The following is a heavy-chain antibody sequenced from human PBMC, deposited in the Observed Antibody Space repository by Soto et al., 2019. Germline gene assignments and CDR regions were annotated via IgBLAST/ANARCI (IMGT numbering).Heavy chain of an antibody. CDR3: GRLRWGSASYPGLLDM. J-gene: IGHJ3*02. CDR2: ISADNVNT. CDR1: GYILTTYG. Sequence: QVQLVQSGAELKTPGASVKVSCKASGYILTTYGISWVRQAPGQGLEWMGWISADNVNTQYAQKFHDRVTMTTDSSTSTAYMEMRSLKSDDTAVYYCGRLRWGSASYPGLLDMWGQGTMVNVSS. D-gene: IGHD6-19*01. V-gene: IGHV1-18*01.